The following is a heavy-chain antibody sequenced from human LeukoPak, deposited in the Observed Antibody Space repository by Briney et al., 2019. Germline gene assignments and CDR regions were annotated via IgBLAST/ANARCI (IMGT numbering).Heavy chain of an antibody. J-gene: IGHJ6*03. CDR2: INPNSGGT. CDR3: ARGVSGSYEYYYYYYMDV. CDR1: GYTFTGYY. Sequence: ASVKVSCKASGYTFTGYYMHWVRQAPGQGLEWMGWINPNSGGTNYAQKFQGRVTMIRDTSISTAYMELSRLRSDDTAVYYCARGVSGSYEYYYYYYMDVWGKGTTVTISS. V-gene: IGHV1-2*02. D-gene: IGHD1-26*01.